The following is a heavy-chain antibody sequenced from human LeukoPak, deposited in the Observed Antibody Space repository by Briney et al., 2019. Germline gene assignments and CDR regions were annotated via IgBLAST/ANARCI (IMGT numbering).Heavy chain of an antibody. V-gene: IGHV4-59*08. Sequence: SETLSLTCTVSGGSITSYFWSWFRQPPGKGLEWIGYIYHSGTTNYNPSLKSRVTISRHAYKSQFSLKLLCDRHRDRYVYYCALKAPFSPGYSQDWGQGTLVTVSS. CDR1: GGSITSYF. D-gene: IGHD2/OR15-2a*01. J-gene: IGHJ1*01. CDR2: IYHSGTT. CDR3: ALKAPFSPGYSQD.